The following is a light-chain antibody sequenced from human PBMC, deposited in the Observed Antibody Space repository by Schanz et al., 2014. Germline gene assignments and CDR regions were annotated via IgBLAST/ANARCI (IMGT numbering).Light chain of an antibody. J-gene: IGKJ4*01. CDR2: GAS. CDR3: QQYGSSPVT. CDR1: QSVRSNF. V-gene: IGKV3-20*01. Sequence: EVVMTQSPATLSGSPGQRATLTCRASQSVRSNFLAWYQQKPGQAPRLIIHGASSRATGIPDRISGSGSGTDFTLTISRLEPEDFAMYYCQQYGSSPVTFGGGTKV.